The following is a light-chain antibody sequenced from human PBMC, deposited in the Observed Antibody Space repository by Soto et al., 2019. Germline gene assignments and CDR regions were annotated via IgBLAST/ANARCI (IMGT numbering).Light chain of an antibody. CDR1: QSISSY. CDR3: QQRSKWPLT. Sequence: DIVLTQSPATLSLSPGEIATLSFRASQSISSYLAWYQQKPGQAPRLLIYDASTRATGVPARFSGSGSGTEFTLTIRSLQPEDLGVYYCQQRSKWPLTFGGGTKVDIK. V-gene: IGKV3-11*01. CDR2: DAS. J-gene: IGKJ4*01.